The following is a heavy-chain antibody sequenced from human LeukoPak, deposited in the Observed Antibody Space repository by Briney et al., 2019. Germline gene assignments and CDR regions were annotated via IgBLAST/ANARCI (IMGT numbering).Heavy chain of an antibody. Sequence: ASVKVSCKASGYTFTGYYMHGVRQAPGQGLEWMGWINPNRGGTTYAQKFQGRVTMTRDTSISTASMELSTLRSDDTAVYYCARDLLVYRAVVANYYFDYWGQGTLVTVSS. D-gene: IGHD6-19*01. V-gene: IGHV1-2*02. J-gene: IGHJ4*02. CDR1: GYTFTGYY. CDR2: INPNRGGT. CDR3: ARDLLVYRAVVANYYFDY.